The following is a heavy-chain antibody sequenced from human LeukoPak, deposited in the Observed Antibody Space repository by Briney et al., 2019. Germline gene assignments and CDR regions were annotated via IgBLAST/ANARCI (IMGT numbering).Heavy chain of an antibody. D-gene: IGHD6-13*01. J-gene: IGHJ4*02. CDR2: IYPGDSDT. CDR3: ARRLSTIAASAANDY. Sequence: ESLKISRKGSGYSFTSYWIGWVRQMPGKGLEWMGIIYPGDSDTRYSPSFQGQVTISADKSISTAYLQWSSLKASDTAKYYCARRLSTIAASAANDYWGQGTLVTVSS. V-gene: IGHV5-51*01. CDR1: GYSFTSYW.